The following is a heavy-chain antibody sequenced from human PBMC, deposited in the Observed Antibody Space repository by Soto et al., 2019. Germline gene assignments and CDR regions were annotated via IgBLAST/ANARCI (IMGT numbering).Heavy chain of an antibody. CDR2: ISGSGGNT. D-gene: IGHD1-1*01. CDR3: AKILDDYYYYGMDV. CDR1: GLTFNNYA. Sequence: GGSLRLSCAASGLTFNNYAMSWVRQAPDRGLEWVSVISGSGGNTYYAHSVKGRFTLSRDNSKNTPYLQMNSLRAEDTAVYYCAKILDDYYYYGMDVWGQGTTVTVSS. J-gene: IGHJ6*02. V-gene: IGHV3-23*01.